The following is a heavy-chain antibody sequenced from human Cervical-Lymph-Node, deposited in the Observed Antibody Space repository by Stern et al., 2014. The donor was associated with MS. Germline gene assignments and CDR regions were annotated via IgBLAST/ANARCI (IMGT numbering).Heavy chain of an antibody. D-gene: IGHD1-26*01. CDR3: ARDDFTSGSYGLLDS. V-gene: IGHV1-69*01. CDR1: GGTFTTYA. CDR2: IIPIFGTA. J-gene: IGHJ4*02. Sequence: QVQLVQSGAEVKKPGSPVRVSCKASGGTFTTYAISWVRQAPGQGLEWMGGIIPIFGTANYAQRFQGRVTITADESTTTAYMELSSLRSEDTAVYYCARDDFTSGSYGLLDSWGQGTLVTVSS.